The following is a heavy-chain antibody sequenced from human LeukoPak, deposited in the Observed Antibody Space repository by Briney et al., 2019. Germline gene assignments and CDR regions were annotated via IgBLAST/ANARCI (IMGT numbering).Heavy chain of an antibody. CDR2: INAGNGNT. CDR1: GYTFTSYA. D-gene: IGHD3-10*01. Sequence: ASVKVSCKASGYTFTSYAMHWVRQAPGQRLEWMGWINAGNGNTKYSQKFQGRVTITRDTSASTAYMELSSLRSEDTAVYYCARDSSGELLYNWFDPWGQGTLVTVSS. V-gene: IGHV1-3*01. CDR3: ARDSSGELLYNWFDP. J-gene: IGHJ5*02.